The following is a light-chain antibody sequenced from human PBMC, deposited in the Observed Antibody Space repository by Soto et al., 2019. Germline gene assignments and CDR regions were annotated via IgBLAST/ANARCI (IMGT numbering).Light chain of an antibody. CDR2: DAS. Sequence: DIQITQSPSTLSSSVGDRFTITSRASQSISSWLAWYQQKPGKAPXXLIYDASSLESGVPSRFSGSGSGTEFTLTISSLQPDDFATYYCQQYNSYCTFGQGTKVDIK. V-gene: IGKV1-5*01. J-gene: IGKJ1*01. CDR3: QQYNSYCT. CDR1: QSISSW.